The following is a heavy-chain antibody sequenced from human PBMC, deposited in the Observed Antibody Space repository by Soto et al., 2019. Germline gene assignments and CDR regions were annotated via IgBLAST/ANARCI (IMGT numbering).Heavy chain of an antibody. CDR3: AKGRVGSGSLTPRVDF. CDR2: ISGGGDTT. D-gene: IGHD3-10*01. Sequence: EVQLLESGGGLVQPGESLSLSCAASGFTFNNYAMTWVRQAPGKGLEWVSAISGGGDTTSYADSVKGRFTVSRDGSKNTLYLQMSSLRAEDTALYYCAKGRVGSGSLTPRVDFWGQGTLVTVSS. J-gene: IGHJ4*02. CDR1: GFTFNNYA. V-gene: IGHV3-23*01.